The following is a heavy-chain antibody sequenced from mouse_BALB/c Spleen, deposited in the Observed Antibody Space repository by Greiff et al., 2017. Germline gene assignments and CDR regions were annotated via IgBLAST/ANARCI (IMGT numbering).Heavy chain of an antibody. Sequence: QVQLKESGAELMKPGASVKISCKATGYTFSSYWIEWVKQRPGHGLEWIGEILPGSGSTNYNEKFKGKATFTADTSSNTAYMQLSSLTSEDSAVYYCARRGQNRYDYAMDYWGQGTSVTVSA. CDR3: ARRGQNRYDYAMDY. CDR1: GYTFSSYW. D-gene: IGHD2-14*01. V-gene: IGHV1-9*01. J-gene: IGHJ4*01. CDR2: ILPGSGST.